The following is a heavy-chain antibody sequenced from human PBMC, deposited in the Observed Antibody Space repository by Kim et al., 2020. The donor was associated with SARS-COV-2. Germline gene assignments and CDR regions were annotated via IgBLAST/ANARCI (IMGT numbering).Heavy chain of an antibody. D-gene: IGHD6-19*01. CDR3: ARDALSGYSSGHSYDWFDP. V-gene: IGHV1-2*06. CDR2: INPNSGDT. Sequence: ASVKVSCKASGYTFTDFYMHWVRQAPGQGPEWMGRINPNSGDTNYAQKFQGRVIMTRDTSISTDYMELSRLTSDDTAVYYCARDALSGYSSGHSYDWFDPWGQGTLVTVSS. J-gene: IGHJ5*02. CDR1: GYTFTDFY.